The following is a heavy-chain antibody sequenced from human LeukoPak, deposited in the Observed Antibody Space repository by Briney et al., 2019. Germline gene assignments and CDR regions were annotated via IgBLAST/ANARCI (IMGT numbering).Heavy chain of an antibody. J-gene: IGHJ4*02. D-gene: IGHD6-13*01. V-gene: IGHV3-66*02. Sequence: PGGSLTLSCAASGFTVSSNYMNWVRQAPGKGLEWVSIIYSGGDTYYADSVKGRFTISRDNSKNTLYLQMNSLRAEDTAVYYCTRGPGSTWYSDYWGQGTLVTVSS. CDR2: IYSGGDT. CDR3: TRGPGSTWYSDY. CDR1: GFTVSSNY.